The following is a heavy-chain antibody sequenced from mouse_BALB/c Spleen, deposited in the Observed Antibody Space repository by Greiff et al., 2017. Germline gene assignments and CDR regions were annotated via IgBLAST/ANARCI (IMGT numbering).Heavy chain of an antibody. D-gene: IGHD2-4*01. V-gene: IGHV1-7*01. CDR2: INPSTGYT. CDR1: GYTFTSYW. CDR3: ARRIYYDYDGAMDY. Sequence: VQGVESGAELAKPGASVKMSCKASGYTFTSYWMHWVKQRPGQGLEWIGYINPSTGYTEYNQKFKDKATLTADKSSSTAYMQLSSLTSEDSAVYYCARRIYYDYDGAMDYWGQGTSVTVSS. J-gene: IGHJ4*01.